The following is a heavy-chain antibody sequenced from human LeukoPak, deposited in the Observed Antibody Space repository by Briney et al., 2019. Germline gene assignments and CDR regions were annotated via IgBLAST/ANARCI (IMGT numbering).Heavy chain of an antibody. CDR1: GFTFSDYY. D-gene: IGHD3-16*02. V-gene: IGHV3-11*04. CDR2: ISSSGSTI. CDR3: ARDGDYVWGSYRYCDY. Sequence: GGSLRLSCAASGFTFSDYYMSWIRQAPGKGLEWVSYISSSGSTIYYADSVKGRFTISRDNAKNSLYLQMNSLRAEDTAVYYCARDGDYVWGSYRYCDYWGQGTLVAVSS. J-gene: IGHJ4*02.